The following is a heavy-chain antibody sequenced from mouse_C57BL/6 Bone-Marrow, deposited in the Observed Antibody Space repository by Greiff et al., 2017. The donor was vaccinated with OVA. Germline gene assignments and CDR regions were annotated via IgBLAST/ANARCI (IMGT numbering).Heavy chain of an antibody. CDR3: TRGGLYAMDY. V-gene: IGHV1-15*01. J-gene: IGHJ4*01. CDR1: GYTFTDYE. Sequence: VQLQQSGAELVRPGASVTLSCKASGYTFTDYEMHWVKQTPVHGLEWIGAIDPETGGTAYTQKFKGKAILTADKSSSTAYMELRSLTSEDSAVYYCTRGGLYAMDYWGQGTSVTVSS. CDR2: IDPETGGT.